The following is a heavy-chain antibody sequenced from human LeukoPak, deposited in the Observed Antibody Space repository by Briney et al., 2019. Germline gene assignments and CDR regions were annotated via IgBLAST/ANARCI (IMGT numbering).Heavy chain of an antibody. J-gene: IGHJ3*02. D-gene: IGHD3-16*01. V-gene: IGHV4-38-2*01. CDR3: ARGGHGGKQGAFDI. CDR2: IYHSGST. CDR1: GYSISSGYY. Sequence: NPSETLSPTCAVSGYSISSGYYWGWIRQPPGKGLEWIGSIYHSGSTYYNPSLKSRVTISVDTSKNQFSLKLSSVTAADTAVYYCARGGHGGKQGAFDIWGQGTMVTVPS.